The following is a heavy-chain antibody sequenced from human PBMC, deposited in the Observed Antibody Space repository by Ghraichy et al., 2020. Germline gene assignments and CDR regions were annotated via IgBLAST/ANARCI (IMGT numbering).Heavy chain of an antibody. J-gene: IGHJ4*02. CDR1: GGSISSRTYY. CDR2: IYYSGST. D-gene: IGHD2-2*01. V-gene: IGHV4-39*01. CDR3: ARHPSSTSCVDY. Sequence: SETLSLTCTVSGGSISSRTYYWGWVRQPPGKGLEWIGSIYYSGSTYYNPSLKSRVTISLDTSKSQFSLKLSSVTAADTAVYYCARHPSSTSCVDYWGQGTLVTVSS.